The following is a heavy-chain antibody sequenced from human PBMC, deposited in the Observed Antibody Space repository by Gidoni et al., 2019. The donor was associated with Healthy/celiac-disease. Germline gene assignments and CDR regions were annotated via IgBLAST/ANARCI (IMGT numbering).Heavy chain of an antibody. V-gene: IGHV3-21*01. CDR2: ISSSSSYI. Sequence: EVQLVESGGGLVKPGGSLRLSCAASGFTFSSYSMNWVRQAPGKGLEWVSSISSSSSYIYYADSVKGRFTISRDNAKNSLYLQMNSLRAEDTAVYYCASHRDYGGNPPGYWGQGTLVTVSS. CDR1: GFTFSSYS. CDR3: ASHRDYGGNPPGY. J-gene: IGHJ4*02. D-gene: IGHD4-17*01.